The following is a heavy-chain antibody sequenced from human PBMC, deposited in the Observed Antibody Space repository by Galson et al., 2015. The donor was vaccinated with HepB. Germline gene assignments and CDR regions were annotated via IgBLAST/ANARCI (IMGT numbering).Heavy chain of an antibody. Sequence: SLRLSCAASGFTFSSYAMHWVRQAPGKGLEWVAVISYDGSNKYYADSVKGRYTISRDNSKNTLYPQMNSLRAEDTAVYYCARGVGERYSSSWGQYYYYYGMDVWGQGTTVTVSS. D-gene: IGHD6-13*01. CDR2: ISYDGSNK. J-gene: IGHJ6*02. V-gene: IGHV3-30*04. CDR3: ARGVGERYSSSWGQYYYYYGMDV. CDR1: GFTFSSYA.